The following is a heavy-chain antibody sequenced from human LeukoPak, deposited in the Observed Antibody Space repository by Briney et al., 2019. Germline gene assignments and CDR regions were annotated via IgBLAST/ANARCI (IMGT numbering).Heavy chain of an antibody. D-gene: IGHD2-8*01. CDR1: GGSFSGYY. J-gene: IGHJ4*02. Sequence: PSETLSLTCAVYGGSFSGYYWSWIRQPPGKGLEWIGEINHSGSTNYNPSLKSRVTISVDTSKNQFSLKLSSVTAADTAVYYCARVVYFGRYYLDYWGQGTLVTVSS. CDR2: INHSGST. CDR3: ARVVYFGRYYLDY. V-gene: IGHV4-34*01.